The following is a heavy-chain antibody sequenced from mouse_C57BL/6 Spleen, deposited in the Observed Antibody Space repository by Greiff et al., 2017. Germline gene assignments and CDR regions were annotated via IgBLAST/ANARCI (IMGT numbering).Heavy chain of an antibody. CDR3: ARSVITTVVADYAMDY. J-gene: IGHJ4*01. CDR2: INPNNGGT. Sequence: VQLQQSGPELVKPGASVKIPCKASGYTFTDYNMDWVKQSHGKSLEWIGDINPNNGGTIYNQKFKGKATLTVDKSSSTAYMELRSLTSEDTAVYYCARSVITTVVADYAMDYWGQGTSVTVSS. CDR1: GYTFTDYN. D-gene: IGHD1-1*01. V-gene: IGHV1-18*01.